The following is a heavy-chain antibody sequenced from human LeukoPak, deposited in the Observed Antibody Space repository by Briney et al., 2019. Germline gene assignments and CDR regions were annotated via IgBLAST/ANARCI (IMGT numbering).Heavy chain of an antibody. Sequence: GGSLRLSCTASGFTFSSYSMNWVRQAPGKGLEWVSYISSLSGTLDYADSVKGRFTISRDNAKNSLYLQMNSLRAEDTAVYYCARGPDYNILTGWRKTHNAFDIWGQGTMVTVSS. CDR3: ARGPDYNILTGWRKTHNAFDI. CDR1: GFTFSSYS. CDR2: ISSLSGTL. D-gene: IGHD3-9*01. J-gene: IGHJ3*02. V-gene: IGHV3-48*04.